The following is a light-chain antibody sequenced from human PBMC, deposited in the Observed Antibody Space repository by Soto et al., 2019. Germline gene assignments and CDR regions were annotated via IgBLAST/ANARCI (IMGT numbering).Light chain of an antibody. CDR2: GAS. CDR1: QSVSSN. J-gene: IGKJ1*01. V-gene: IGKV3-15*01. Sequence: EIVMTQSPATLSVSPGERATLSCRASQSVSSNLAWYQQKPGKAPRLLIYGASTRATGIPARFSGSGSGTEFTITIRSLQSEDFAVYYCQQYNYWTPWTFGQGTKVEIK. CDR3: QQYNYWTPWT.